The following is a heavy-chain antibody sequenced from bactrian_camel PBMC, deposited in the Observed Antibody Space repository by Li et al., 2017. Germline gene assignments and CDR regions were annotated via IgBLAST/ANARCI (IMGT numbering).Heavy chain of an antibody. D-gene: IGHD2*01. J-gene: IGHJ4*01. CDR3: AAGTGPTGAKMWGGCWYNH. CDR2: ISPGGSRT. Sequence: HVQLVESGGGSAQAGGSLRLSCAISGINYDGYCMGWFRQVPGKERERVAAISPGGSRTYYADSVKGRFTISLDNSKKTLTLQMNNLKPEDSAMYFCAAGTGPTGAKMWGGCWYNHWGQGTQVTVS. CDR1: GINYDGYC. V-gene: IGHV3S55*01.